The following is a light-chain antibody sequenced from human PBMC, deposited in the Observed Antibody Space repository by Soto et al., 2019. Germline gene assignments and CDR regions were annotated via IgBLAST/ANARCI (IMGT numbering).Light chain of an antibody. Sequence: EVVLTQSPDTLSLSPGERATLSCRASQSFGSNYLAWYQQKPGQAPRALIYDTSSRATGVPDRFSGSGSGTDFTLTIIRLEPEDFAVYYCQQFVSFPITFGQGTRLEIK. CDR2: DTS. V-gene: IGKV3-20*01. J-gene: IGKJ5*01. CDR1: QSFGSNY. CDR3: QQFVSFPIT.